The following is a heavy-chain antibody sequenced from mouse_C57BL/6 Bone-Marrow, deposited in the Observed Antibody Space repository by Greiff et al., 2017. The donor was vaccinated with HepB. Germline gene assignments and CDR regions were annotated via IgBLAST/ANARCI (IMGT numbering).Heavy chain of an antibody. V-gene: IGHV5-16*01. CDR3: ARVYYGKSPWFAY. CDR2: INYDGSST. J-gene: IGHJ3*01. Sequence: EVKVVESEGGLVQPGSSMKLSCTASGFTFSDYYMAWVRQVPEKGLEWVANINYDGSSTYYLDSLKSRFIISRDNAKNILYLQMSSLKSEDTATYYCARVYYGKSPWFAYWGQGTLVTVSA. D-gene: IGHD2-1*01. CDR1: GFTFSDYY.